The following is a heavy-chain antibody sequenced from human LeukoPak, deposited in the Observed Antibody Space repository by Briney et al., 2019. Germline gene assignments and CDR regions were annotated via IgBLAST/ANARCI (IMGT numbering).Heavy chain of an antibody. CDR2: ISSSGSTI. CDR3: GRGGDLTGSYYTYYYYYMDV. D-gene: IGHD3-10*01. J-gene: IGHJ6*03. Sequence: GGSLRLSCAASGFTFSSYEMNWVRQAPGKGLEWVSYISSSGSTIYYADSVKGRFTISRDNAKNSLYLQMNSLRAEDTAVYYRGRGGDLTGSYYTYYYYYMDVWGKGTTVTVSS. V-gene: IGHV3-48*03. CDR1: GFTFSSYE.